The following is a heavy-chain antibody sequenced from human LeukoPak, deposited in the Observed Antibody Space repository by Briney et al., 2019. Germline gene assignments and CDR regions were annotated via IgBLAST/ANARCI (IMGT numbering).Heavy chain of an antibody. CDR3: ARVAGGKLDY. CDR1: GGSISSSSYY. CDR2: IYYSGST. J-gene: IGHJ4*02. D-gene: IGHD4-23*01. Sequence: SETLSLTCTVSGGSISSSSYYWGWIRQPPARGLEWIGSIYYSGSTYYNSSLKSRVTISVDTSKNQFSLKLSSVTAADTAVYYCARVAGGKLDYWGQGTLVTVSS. V-gene: IGHV4-39*01.